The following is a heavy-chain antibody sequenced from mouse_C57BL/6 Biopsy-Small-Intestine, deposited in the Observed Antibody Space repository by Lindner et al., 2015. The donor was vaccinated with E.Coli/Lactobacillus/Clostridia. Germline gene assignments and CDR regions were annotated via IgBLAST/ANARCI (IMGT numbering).Heavy chain of an antibody. J-gene: IGHJ3*01. CDR1: GYAFRSSW. V-gene: IGHV1-82*01. D-gene: IGHD3-2*02. CDR3: ARLETDQATWGLAD. Sequence: QLQESGPELVKPGASVKISCKTSGYAFRSSWMNWVKQRPGEGLEWIGRIYPGDGDINYNGKFKNKATVTADKSSSTAYMQLSSLTSEDSAIYFCARLETDQATWGLADWGQGTLVTVSA. CDR2: IYPGDGDI.